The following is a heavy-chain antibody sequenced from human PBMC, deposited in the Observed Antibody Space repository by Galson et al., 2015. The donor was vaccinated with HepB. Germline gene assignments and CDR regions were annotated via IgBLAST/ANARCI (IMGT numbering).Heavy chain of an antibody. V-gene: IGHV3-11*01. CDR1: GFIFSDYY. CDR2: ISNSGNTI. CDR3: AREGWLRAGYFDD. D-gene: IGHD5-12*01. Sequence: SLRLSCAASGFIFSDYYMSWIRQAPGKGLEWISYISNSGNTIYYADSVKGRFTISRDNARNSLYLQMKSLRADDTAVYYCAREGWLRAGYFDDWVREPGSPSPQ. J-gene: IGHJ4*02.